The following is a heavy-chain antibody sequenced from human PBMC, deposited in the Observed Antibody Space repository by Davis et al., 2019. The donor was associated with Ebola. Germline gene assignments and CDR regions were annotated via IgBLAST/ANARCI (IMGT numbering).Heavy chain of an antibody. D-gene: IGHD3-22*01. J-gene: IGHJ4*02. Sequence: ASVPVPCQPSRYTFTDFHMLWVRHAPAPGLEWMGWIGAYNGNTNYAQKLQGRVAMTTDTSTRTAYMELRSLRSDDTAVYYCARVYHSNMCGDYWGQGTLVTVSS. CDR1: RYTFTDFH. CDR3: ARVYHSNMCGDY. CDR2: IGAYNGNT. V-gene: IGHV1-18*04.